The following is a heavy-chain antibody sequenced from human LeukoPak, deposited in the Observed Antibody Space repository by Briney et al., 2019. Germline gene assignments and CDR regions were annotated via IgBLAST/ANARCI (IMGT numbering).Heavy chain of an antibody. CDR3: ARGRSGSYDDAFDI. CDR2: MNPNSGNT. CDR1: GYTFTSYD. D-gene: IGHD1-26*01. J-gene: IGHJ3*02. V-gene: IGHV1-8*03. Sequence: ASVKVSCKASGYTFTSYDINWVRQATGQGLEWMGWMNPNSGNTGYAQKFQGRVTITRNTSISTAYMELSSLRSEDTAVYYCARGRSGSYDDAFDIWGQGTMVTVSS.